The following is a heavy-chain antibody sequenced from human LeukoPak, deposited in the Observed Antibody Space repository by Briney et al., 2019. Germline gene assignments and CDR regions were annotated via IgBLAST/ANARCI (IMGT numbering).Heavy chain of an antibody. J-gene: IGHJ4*02. V-gene: IGHV4-39*01. Sequence: SETLSLTCTVSGGSISSSGSFWDWIRQPPGKGLEWIGTAHYGGSTYYNPSLKSRVIIAVDTSKNQFSLRLTSVTAADTAVFYCARHASSSDSTASYYSFDYWGQGTLVTVSS. CDR2: AHYGGST. D-gene: IGHD3-22*01. CDR3: ARHASSSDSTASYYSFDY. CDR1: GGSISSSGSF.